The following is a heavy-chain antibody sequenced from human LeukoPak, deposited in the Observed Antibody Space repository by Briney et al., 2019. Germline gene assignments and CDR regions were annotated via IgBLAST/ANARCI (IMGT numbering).Heavy chain of an antibody. V-gene: IGHV3-23*01. Sequence: GGSLRLSCVASGFTFSSSVMSWVRQAPGKGLEWVSTFSGSSGNTYYADSVKGRFTISRDNSKNTVYLQMNSLRAEETAVYYCAKREARSFEYWGQGTLVTVSS. J-gene: IGHJ4*02. CDR2: FSGSSGNT. D-gene: IGHD5-24*01. CDR1: GFTFSSSV. CDR3: AKREARSFEY.